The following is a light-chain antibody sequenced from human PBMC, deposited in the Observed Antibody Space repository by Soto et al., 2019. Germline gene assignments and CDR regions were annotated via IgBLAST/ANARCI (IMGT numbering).Light chain of an antibody. J-gene: IGLJ1*01. CDR1: SSNIGAGHD. V-gene: IGLV1-40*01. Sequence: QSVLTQPPSVSGAPGQRVTISCTGSSSNIGAGHDVHWYQQLPGTAPKLLIYGNSNRPSGVPDRFSGSKSGTSASLAITGLQAEDEADYYCQPYDSSLSGPFYVFXTGTKVTVL. CDR2: GNS. CDR3: QPYDSSLSGPFYV.